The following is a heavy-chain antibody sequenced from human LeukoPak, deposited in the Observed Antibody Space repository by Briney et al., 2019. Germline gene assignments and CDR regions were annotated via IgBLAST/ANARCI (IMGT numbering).Heavy chain of an antibody. CDR3: VTDGADYYDSTGYPIYFDY. CDR1: GLNFSSYS. Sequence: GGSLRLSFPASGLNFSSYSMNWVGQPPGRGREGVSCISSSSSHIYYADSVKGRFTIARDNAKNSLYLQMNSLRAEDTAVYYCVTDGADYYDSTGYPIYFDYWGQGTLVTVSS. CDR2: ISSSSSHI. V-gene: IGHV3-21*01. D-gene: IGHD3-22*01. J-gene: IGHJ4*02.